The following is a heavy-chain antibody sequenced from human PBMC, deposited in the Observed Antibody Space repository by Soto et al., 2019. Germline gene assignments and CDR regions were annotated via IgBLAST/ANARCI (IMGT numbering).Heavy chain of an antibody. V-gene: IGHV1-69*01. CDR2: VIPLFDTA. J-gene: IGHJ6*02. D-gene: IGHD3-16*01. Sequence: QVQVVQSGAEVKKPGSSVKVSCKVSGGIFTNNAISWVRQAPGQGLEWLGGVIPLFDTANYAQIFLGRLRISADGATTTAYMELSGLTSADTAVYFCATGGHNDGYNFYHGMDVWGQGTTVTVS. CDR3: ATGGHNDGYNFYHGMDV. CDR1: GGIFTNNA.